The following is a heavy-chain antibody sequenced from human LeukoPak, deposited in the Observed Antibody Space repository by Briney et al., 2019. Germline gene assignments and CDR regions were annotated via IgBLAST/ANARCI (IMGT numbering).Heavy chain of an antibody. CDR1: GYSISSGYY. J-gene: IGHJ4*02. V-gene: IGHV4-38-2*01. CDR3: ARQASGYSIH. D-gene: IGHD6-13*01. Sequence: SETLSLTCGVSGYSISSGYYWGWIRQPPGRGLEWIGSIYHSGSTYYNPSLKSRVTISVDTYKNQFSLKLSSVTAADTAVYYCARQASGYSIHWGQGTLVTVSS. CDR2: IYHSGST.